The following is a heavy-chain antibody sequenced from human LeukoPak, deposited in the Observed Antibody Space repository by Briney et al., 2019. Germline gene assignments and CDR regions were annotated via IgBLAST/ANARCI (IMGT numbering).Heavy chain of an antibody. J-gene: IGHJ1*01. CDR2: ISSSSSYI. D-gene: IGHD1-26*01. Sequence: PGGSLRLSCAASGFXFSSYSINWVRQAPGKGREWVSSISSSSSYINYADSVKGRFTISRDNAKKSLYLQMNSLRAEDTAVYYCARDSGSYYPEYFQYWGQGTLVTVSS. CDR3: ARDSGSYYPEYFQY. V-gene: IGHV3-21*01. CDR1: GFXFSSYS.